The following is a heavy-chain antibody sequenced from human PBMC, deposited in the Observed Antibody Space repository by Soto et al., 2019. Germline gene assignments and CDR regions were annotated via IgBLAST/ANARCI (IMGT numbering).Heavy chain of an antibody. D-gene: IGHD3-3*01. CDR2: INPNSGGT. V-gene: IGHV1-2*04. CDR3: ARDYDFWSGYTGTSEGYYYYGMDV. J-gene: IGHJ6*02. CDR1: GYTFTGYY. Sequence: ASVKVSCKASGYTFTGYYMHWVRQAPGQGLEWMGWINPNSGGTNYAQKFQGWVTMTRDTSISTAYMELSRLRSDDTAVYYCARDYDFWSGYTGTSEGYYYYGMDVWGQGTTVTVSS.